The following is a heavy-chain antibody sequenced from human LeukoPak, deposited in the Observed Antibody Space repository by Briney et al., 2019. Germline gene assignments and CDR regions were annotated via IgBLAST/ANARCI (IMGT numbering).Heavy chain of an antibody. CDR2: IRTYDANT. V-gene: IGHV1-18*01. CDR3: ARDCGGGRNSSYTSPERFDY. J-gene: IGHJ4*02. Sequence: ASVKVSCKASGYAFTNYGISWVRQAPGQGLEWMGWIRTYDANTIYAQQLKGRVTMTTDTSTSTAYMELRSLRYDDTAVYYCARDCGGGRNSSYTSPERFDYWGQGTLVTVS. CDR1: GYAFTNYG. D-gene: IGHD2-2*02.